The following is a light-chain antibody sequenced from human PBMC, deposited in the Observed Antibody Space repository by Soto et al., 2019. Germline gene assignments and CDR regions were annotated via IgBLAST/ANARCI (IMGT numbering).Light chain of an antibody. CDR2: DAS. V-gene: IGKV3-11*01. CDR1: QSVSSY. J-gene: IGKJ2*01. Sequence: EIVLTQSPATLSLSPGERATLSCRASQSVSSYLAWYQQKPGQAPRLLIYDASNRDTGIPARFSGSGSGTDFTLTISSLEPEDVPASYCHQHSNSTPYTFGQGTKLEIK. CDR3: HQHSNSTPYT.